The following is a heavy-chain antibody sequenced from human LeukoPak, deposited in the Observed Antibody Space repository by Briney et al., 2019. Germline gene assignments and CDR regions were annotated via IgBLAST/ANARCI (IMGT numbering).Heavy chain of an antibody. D-gene: IGHD4-17*01. Sequence: PSQTLSLTCTVSGGSISSGSYYWSWIRQPAGKGLEWIGRIYTSGSTNYNPSLKSRVTISVDTSKNQFSLKLSSVTAADTAVYYCARDTEYYYYYYMDVWGKGTTLTVSS. CDR2: IYTSGST. J-gene: IGHJ6*03. CDR1: GGSISSGSYY. CDR3: ARDTEYYYYYYMDV. V-gene: IGHV4-61*02.